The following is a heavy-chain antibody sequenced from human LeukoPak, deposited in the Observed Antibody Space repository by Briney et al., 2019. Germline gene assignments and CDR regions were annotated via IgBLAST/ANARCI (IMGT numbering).Heavy chain of an antibody. J-gene: IGHJ3*02. CDR3: ASGMYYYDSSGYPNAFDI. CDR1: GGSFSGYY. D-gene: IGHD3-22*01. CDR2: INHSGST. V-gene: IGHV4-34*01. Sequence: ASETLSLTCAVYGGSFSGYYWSWIRQPPGKGLEWIGEINHSGSTNYNPSLKSRVTISVDTSKNQFSLKLSSVTAADTAVYYCASGMYYYDSSGYPNAFDIWGRGTMVTVSS.